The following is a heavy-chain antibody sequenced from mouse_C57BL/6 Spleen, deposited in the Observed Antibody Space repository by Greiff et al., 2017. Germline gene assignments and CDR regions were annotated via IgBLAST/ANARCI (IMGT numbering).Heavy chain of an antibody. CDR2: IDPSDSYT. CDR3: ARGGGGFYCFDY. CDR1: GYTFTSYW. V-gene: IGHV1-69*01. Sequence: VQLQQSGAELVMPGASVKLSCKASGYTFTSYWMHWVKQRPGQGLEWIGEIDPSDSYTNYNQKFKGKSTLTVDKSSSTAYMQLSSLTSEDSAVYYWARGGGGFYCFDYWGQGTTLTDSS. D-gene: IGHD1-1*02. J-gene: IGHJ2*01.